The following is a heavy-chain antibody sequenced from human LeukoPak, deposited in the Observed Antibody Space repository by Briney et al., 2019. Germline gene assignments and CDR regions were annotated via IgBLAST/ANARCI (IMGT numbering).Heavy chain of an antibody. J-gene: IGHJ4*02. V-gene: IGHV3-74*01. CDR3: ARVWAAAGTSSSYYFDY. Sequence: GGSLRLSCAASGFTFSSYWMHWVRQAPGKGLVWVSRINSDGSSTSYADSVKGRFTISRDNAKNTLYLQMNSLRAEDTAVYYCARVWAAAGTSSSYYFDYWAQGTLATVSS. CDR2: INSDGSST. D-gene: IGHD6-13*01. CDR1: GFTFSSYW.